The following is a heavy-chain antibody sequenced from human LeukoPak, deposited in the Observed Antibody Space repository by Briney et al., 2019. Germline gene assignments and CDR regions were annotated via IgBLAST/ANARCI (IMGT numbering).Heavy chain of an antibody. J-gene: IGHJ4*02. CDR2: IKSKTDGGTT. V-gene: IGHV3-15*01. CDR1: GFTFSNYW. Sequence: PGGSLRLSCAASGFTFSNYWMSWVRQAPGKGLEWVGRIKSKTDGGTTDYAVPVKGRFTISRDDSKNTLYLQMNSLITGDTAMYFCATEYYGSFNYWGQGTLVTVSS. D-gene: IGHD3-10*01. CDR3: ATEYYGSFNY.